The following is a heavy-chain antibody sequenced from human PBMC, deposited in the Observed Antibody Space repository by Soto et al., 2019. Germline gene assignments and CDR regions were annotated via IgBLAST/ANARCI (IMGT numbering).Heavy chain of an antibody. V-gene: IGHV1-69*12. Sequence: QVQLVQSGAEVKKLGSSVKVSCKASGGTFGTYAISWVRQAPGQGLEWMGGIIPIFGTADYAQKFQGRVTITADESTTTGYMELSSLRSGDTAVYYCARRFYGMDVWGQGTTVTVSS. CDR1: GGTFGTYA. J-gene: IGHJ6*02. CDR3: ARRFYGMDV. CDR2: IIPIFGTA.